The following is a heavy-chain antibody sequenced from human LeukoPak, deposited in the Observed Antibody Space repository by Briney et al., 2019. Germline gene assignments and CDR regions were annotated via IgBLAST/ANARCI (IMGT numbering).Heavy chain of an antibody. D-gene: IGHD2-21*01. V-gene: IGHV1-69*05. J-gene: IGHJ4*02. CDR1: GYTFTDYN. Sequence: SVKVSCQTSGYTFTDYNMHWVRQAPGQGLEWMGGIIPIFGTANYAQKFQGRVTITTDESTSTAYMELSSLRSEDTAVYYCARGECGDCYNFDYWGQGTLVTVSS. CDR3: ARGECGDCYNFDY. CDR2: IIPIFGTA.